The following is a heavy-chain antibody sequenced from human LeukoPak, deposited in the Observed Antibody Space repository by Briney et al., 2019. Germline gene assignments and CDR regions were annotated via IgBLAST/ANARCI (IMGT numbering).Heavy chain of an antibody. CDR3: ARGGDYDILTGYLPSNWFDP. CDR2: VLPIFGTA. CDR1: GGTFSSYA. J-gene: IGHJ5*02. V-gene: IGHV1-69*06. D-gene: IGHD3-9*01. Sequence: ASVKVSCKASGGTFSSYAISWVRQAPGQGLEWMGGVLPIFGTAKYAQKFQGRVTITADKSTSTAYMELSSLRSEDTAVYYCARGGDYDILTGYLPSNWFDPWGQGTLVTVSS.